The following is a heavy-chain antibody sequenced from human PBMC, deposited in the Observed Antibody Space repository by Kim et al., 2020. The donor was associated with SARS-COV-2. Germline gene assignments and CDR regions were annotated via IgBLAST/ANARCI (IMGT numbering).Heavy chain of an antibody. D-gene: IGHD2-2*01. V-gene: IGHV5-10-1*01. J-gene: IGHJ2*01. Sequence: THSPSFQGHVTISADKSISTAYLQGSSLKASDTAMYYCARQVPTEWYFDLWGRGTLVTVSS. CDR3: ARQVPTEWYFDL.